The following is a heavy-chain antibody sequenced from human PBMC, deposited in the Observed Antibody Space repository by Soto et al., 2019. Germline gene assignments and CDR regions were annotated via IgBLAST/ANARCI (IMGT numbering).Heavy chain of an antibody. CDR2: ISYDGSNK. D-gene: IGHD2-21*02. V-gene: IGHV3-30*18. CDR1: GFTFSSYG. J-gene: IGHJ4*02. CDR3: AKDVLAYCGGDCYGGHTFDY. Sequence: QVQLVESGGGVVQPGRSLRLSCAASGFTFSSYGMHWVRQAPGKGLEWVAVISYDGSNKYYADSVKGRFTISRDNSKNTLYLQMNSLRAEDTAVYYCAKDVLAYCGGDCYGGHTFDYWGQGTLVTVSS.